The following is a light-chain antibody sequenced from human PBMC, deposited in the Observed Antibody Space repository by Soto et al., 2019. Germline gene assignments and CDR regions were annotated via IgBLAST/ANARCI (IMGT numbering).Light chain of an antibody. J-gene: IGKJ5*01. Sequence: DIQMTQSPSTLSASVGDRVTITCRASQSISSWLAWYQQKPGKAPKLLIYDASSLESGVPSRFSGSGSGTEFTLTISSLQPFDFATYYCQQNNSYSITFGQGTRLEIK. CDR2: DAS. V-gene: IGKV1-5*01. CDR3: QQNNSYSIT. CDR1: QSISSW.